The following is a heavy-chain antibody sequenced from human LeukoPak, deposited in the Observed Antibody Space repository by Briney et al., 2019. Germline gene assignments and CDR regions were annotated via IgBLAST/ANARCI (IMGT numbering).Heavy chain of an antibody. J-gene: IGHJ4*01. CDR1: GDAFSSSA. D-gene: IGHD2-15*01. Sequence: SVKVSCKASGDAFSSSAISWVRQAPGHGLEWMGGIIPRLATTNYAQNFQGRVTITADESTSTTYVELSSLRSEDTAVYYCARAGYCITGSCPPGDYWGQGTLVTVSS. CDR3: ARAGYCITGSCPPGDY. CDR2: IIPRLATT. V-gene: IGHV1-69*13.